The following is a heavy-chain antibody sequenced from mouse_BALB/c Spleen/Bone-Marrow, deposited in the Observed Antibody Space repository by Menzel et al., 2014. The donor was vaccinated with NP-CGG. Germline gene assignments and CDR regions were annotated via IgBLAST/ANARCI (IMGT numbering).Heavy chain of an antibody. Sequence: VHVKQSGTVLARPGASVKMSCKASGYTFTSYWMHWVKQRPGQGLEWIGAIYPGNSDTSYNQKFKGKAKLTAVTSTSTAYMDLSSLTNEDSAVYYCTRGITTVAATRAMDYWGQGTSVTVSS. J-gene: IGHJ4*01. CDR2: IYPGNSDT. CDR1: GYTFTSYW. CDR3: TRGITTVAATRAMDY. D-gene: IGHD1-1*01. V-gene: IGHV1-5*01.